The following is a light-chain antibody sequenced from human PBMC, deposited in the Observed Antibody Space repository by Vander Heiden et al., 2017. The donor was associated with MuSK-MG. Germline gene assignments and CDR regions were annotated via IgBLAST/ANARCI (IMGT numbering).Light chain of an antibody. V-gene: IGKV1-39*01. Sequence: DIQMTQSPSSLSASVGDRVTITCRASQSISSYLNWYQQKPGKAPKLLIYAASSLQSGVPSRFSGSGSGTDFTLTISRLQPEDFATYYCQQRDSTPIAFGQGTLVEIK. CDR1: QSISSY. CDR2: AAS. J-gene: IGKJ5*01. CDR3: QQRDSTPIA.